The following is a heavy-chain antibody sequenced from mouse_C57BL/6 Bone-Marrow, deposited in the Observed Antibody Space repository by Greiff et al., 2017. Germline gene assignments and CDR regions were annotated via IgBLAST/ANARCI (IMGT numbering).Heavy chain of an antibody. J-gene: IGHJ1*03. CDR1: GYTFTNYW. CDR2: IYPGGGYT. CDR3: ARSGYYGSSYGYFDV. V-gene: IGHV1-63*01. Sequence: QVQLKQSGAELVRPGTSVKMSCKASGYTFTNYWIGWAKQRPGHGLEWIGDIYPGGGYTNYNEKFKGKATLTADKSSSTAYMQFSSLTSEDSAIYSCARSGYYGSSYGYFDVWGTGTTVTVSS. D-gene: IGHD1-1*01.